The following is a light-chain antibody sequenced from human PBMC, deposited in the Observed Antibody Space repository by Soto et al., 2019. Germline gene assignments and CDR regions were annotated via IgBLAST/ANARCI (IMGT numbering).Light chain of an antibody. CDR3: NSYTSIRTVV. CDR2: DVS. Sequence: QSVLTQPASVSGSPGQSITISCTGTSSDVGGYNYVSWYQQHPGRAPKLMILDVSHRPSGISNRFSGSESGNTASLTISRLQAEDEADYYCNSYTSIRTVVFGGGTKVTVL. J-gene: IGLJ2*01. CDR1: SSDVGGYNY. V-gene: IGLV2-14*01.